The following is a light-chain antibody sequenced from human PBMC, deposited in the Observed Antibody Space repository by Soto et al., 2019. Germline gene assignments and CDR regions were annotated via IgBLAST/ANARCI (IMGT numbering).Light chain of an antibody. CDR2: NAF. CDR1: QNVNNW. J-gene: IGKJ4*01. Sequence: EIVLTQSPNTLSLSPGERATLSCRASQNVNNWLAWYQQKPGQAPRLLIYNAFSRATGIPARFSGSGSGTDFTLIISSLEPEDSAVYYCQHRNDWPLTFGGGTKVEIK. V-gene: IGKV3-11*01. CDR3: QHRNDWPLT.